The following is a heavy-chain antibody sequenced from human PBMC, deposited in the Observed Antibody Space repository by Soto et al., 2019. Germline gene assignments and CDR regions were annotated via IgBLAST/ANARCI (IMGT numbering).Heavy chain of an antibody. CDR2: IWYDGSNK. J-gene: IGHJ4*02. D-gene: IGHD3-3*01. Sequence: GSLRLSCAASGFTFSSYGMHWVRQAPGKGLEWVAVIWYDGSNKYYADSVKGRFTISRDNSKNTLYLQMNSLRAEDTAVYYCARDLTIFGVVTYPDYWGQGTLVTVSS. V-gene: IGHV3-33*01. CDR3: ARDLTIFGVVTYPDY. CDR1: GFTFSSYG.